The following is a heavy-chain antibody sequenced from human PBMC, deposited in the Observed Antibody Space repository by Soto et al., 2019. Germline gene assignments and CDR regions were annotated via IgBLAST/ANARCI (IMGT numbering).Heavy chain of an antibody. Sequence: GEAENICSTGCENSFTSYLIGWVRQKPGKGLRWMGIIYPGDSDTRYSPSFQGQVTISADKSISTAYLQWSSLKASDTAMYYCARSGYSYGNAFDIWGQGTMVTVSS. D-gene: IGHD5-18*01. J-gene: IGHJ3*02. CDR2: IYPGDSDT. CDR3: ARSGYSYGNAFDI. V-gene: IGHV5-51*01. CDR1: ENSFTSYL.